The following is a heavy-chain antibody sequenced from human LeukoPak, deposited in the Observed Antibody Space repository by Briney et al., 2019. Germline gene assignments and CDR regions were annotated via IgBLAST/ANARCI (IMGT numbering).Heavy chain of an antibody. J-gene: IGHJ6*03. D-gene: IGHD2-2*02. CDR1: GGTFSSYA. Sequence: ASVKVSCKASGGTFSSYAISWVRQAPGQGLEWMGGIIPIFGTANYAQKFQGRVTITADESTSTAYMELSSLRSEDTAVYYCARLLRYCSSTSCYIPYYYYYMDVWGKGTTVTVSS. CDR3: ARLLRYCSSTSCYIPYYYYYMDV. CDR2: IIPIFGTA. V-gene: IGHV1-69*01.